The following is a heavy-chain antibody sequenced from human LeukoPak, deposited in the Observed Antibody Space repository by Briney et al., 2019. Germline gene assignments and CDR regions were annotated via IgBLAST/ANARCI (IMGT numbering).Heavy chain of an antibody. CDR3: ARARPVGVVPVASSFDP. Sequence: SETLSLTCTVSGGSMSRYYWSWIRQPPGKGLEWIGYIYSSGSTNYNPSLKSRLTISVDTSKNQFSLRLSSITAADTAVYYCARARPVGVVPVASSFDPWGRGTLVTVSS. J-gene: IGHJ5*02. V-gene: IGHV4-59*01. D-gene: IGHD2-2*01. CDR1: GGSMSRYY. CDR2: IYSSGST.